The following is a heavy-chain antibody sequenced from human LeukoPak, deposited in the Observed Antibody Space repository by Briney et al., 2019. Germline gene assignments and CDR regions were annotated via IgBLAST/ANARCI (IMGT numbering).Heavy chain of an antibody. CDR1: GFTFSSYA. Sequence: GGSLRLSCAASGFTFSSYAMSWVCHAPGKGLEWVSAISVSGGSTYYADSVKGRFTISRDNSKNTLYLQMNSLRAEDTAVYYCAKDYYDFWSRLDYWGQGTLVTVSS. J-gene: IGHJ4*02. CDR2: ISVSGGST. V-gene: IGHV3-23*01. CDR3: AKDYYDFWSRLDY. D-gene: IGHD3-3*01.